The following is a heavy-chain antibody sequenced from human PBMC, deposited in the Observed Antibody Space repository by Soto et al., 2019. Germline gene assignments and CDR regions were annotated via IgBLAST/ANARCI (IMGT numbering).Heavy chain of an antibody. CDR3: AKDRMITFGGVIDQATFDY. V-gene: IGHV3-23*01. CDR2: ISGSGGST. D-gene: IGHD3-16*02. Sequence: EVQLLESGGGLIQPGGSLRLSCAASGCTFSNYAINWVRQTPGKGLKWVSAISGSGGSTYYADSVKGRFTISRDNSKNTLYLQMNSLRAEDTAVYYCAKDRMITFGGVIDQATFDYWGQGTLVTVSS. J-gene: IGHJ4*02. CDR1: GCTFSNYA.